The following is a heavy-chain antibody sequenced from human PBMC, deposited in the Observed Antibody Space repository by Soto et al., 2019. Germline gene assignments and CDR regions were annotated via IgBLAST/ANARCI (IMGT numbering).Heavy chain of an antibody. V-gene: IGHV1-46*01. CDR1: GYTFTSCY. CDR3: ARDTRVYXDILTGYYTYYYYGMDV. Sequence: ASVKVSCKASGYTFTSCYMHWVRQAPGQGLEWMGIINPSGGSTSYAQKFQGRVTMTRDTSTSTVYMELSSLRSEDTAVYYCARDTRVYXDILTGYYTYYYYGMDVWGQGTTVTVSS. D-gene: IGHD3-9*01. J-gene: IGHJ6*02. CDR2: INPSGGST.